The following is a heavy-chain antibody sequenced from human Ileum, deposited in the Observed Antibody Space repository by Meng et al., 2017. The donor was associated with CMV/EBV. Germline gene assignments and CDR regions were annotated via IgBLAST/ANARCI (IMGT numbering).Heavy chain of an antibody. Sequence: QGQLVQSGTEVKKPGASVKVSCKASGYTFTGHTFTACFIHWVRQAPGQGLEWVGWIDPNSGATKYAQKFQGRVTLTRDTSITTAYMEVTSADTAVYYCARGANYASYRVDYWGQGTLVTVSS. D-gene: IGHD1-7*01. CDR1: GYTFTGHTFTACF. J-gene: IGHJ4*02. CDR3: ARGANYASYRVDY. CDR2: IDPNSGAT. V-gene: IGHV1-2*02.